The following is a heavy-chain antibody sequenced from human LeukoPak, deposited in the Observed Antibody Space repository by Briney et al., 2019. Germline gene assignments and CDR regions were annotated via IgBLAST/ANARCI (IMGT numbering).Heavy chain of an antibody. CDR1: GYTFTSYA. Sequence: ASVKVSCTASGYTFTSYAMHWVRQAPGQRLEWMGWINAGNGNTKYSQKFQGRVTITADESTSTAYMELSSLRSEDTAVYYCARYGMDVWGQGTTVTVSS. V-gene: IGHV1-3*01. CDR3: ARYGMDV. CDR2: INAGNGNT. J-gene: IGHJ6*02.